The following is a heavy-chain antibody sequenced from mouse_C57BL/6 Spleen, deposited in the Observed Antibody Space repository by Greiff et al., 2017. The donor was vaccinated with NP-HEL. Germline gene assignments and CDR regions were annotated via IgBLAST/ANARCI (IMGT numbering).Heavy chain of an antibody. CDR1: GFTFSSYA. Sequence: EVQLVESGEGLVKPGGSLKLSCAASGFTFSSYAMSWVRQTPEKRLEWVAYISSGGDYIYYADTVKGRFTISRDNARNTLYLQMSSLKSEDTAMYYCTRDNYYGSSPRWYFDVWGTGTTVTVSS. J-gene: IGHJ1*03. V-gene: IGHV5-9-1*02. CDR2: ISSGGDYI. CDR3: TRDNYYGSSPRWYFDV. D-gene: IGHD1-1*01.